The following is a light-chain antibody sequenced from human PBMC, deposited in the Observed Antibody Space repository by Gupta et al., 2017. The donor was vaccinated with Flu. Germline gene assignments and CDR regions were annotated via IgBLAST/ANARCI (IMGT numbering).Light chain of an antibody. V-gene: IGKV1-39*01. J-gene: IGKJ2*01. Sequence: DIQMTHSPSSLYVSLGDTISLTCRASEDINTYLNWYQQRPGESPKLLVYSASILQSGVPSKFSGSGSGTDFTLTITNVQPGDFATYYCQQTYIMPPTFGQGTKL. CDR2: SAS. CDR3: QQTYIMPPT. CDR1: EDINTY.